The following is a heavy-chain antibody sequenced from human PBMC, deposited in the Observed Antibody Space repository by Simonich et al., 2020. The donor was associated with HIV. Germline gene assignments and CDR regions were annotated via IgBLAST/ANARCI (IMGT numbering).Heavy chain of an antibody. V-gene: IGHV4-34*01. D-gene: IGHD6-13*01. CDR2: FNHNEST. CDR3: ARLTAGGLGEYFQH. Sequence: QFHLQQWGAGLLKPSETLPLTSASFVGSFSGYNWTWVHPPPGKGLDCIGEFNHNESTNYNPSLRRRVTISVDTSKNQFSLKLSSVTASYTAVYYCARLTAGGLGEYFQHGGQGTLVTVSS. J-gene: IGHJ1*01. CDR1: VGSFSGYN.